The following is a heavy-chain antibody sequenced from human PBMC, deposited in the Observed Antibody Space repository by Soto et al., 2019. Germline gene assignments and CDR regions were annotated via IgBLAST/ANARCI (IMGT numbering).Heavy chain of an antibody. J-gene: IGHJ6*01. CDR2: IDPSDSYT. V-gene: IGHV5-10-1*01. Sequence: SLKISCKGSGYSFTSYWISWVRQMPGKGLEWMGRIDPSDSYTNYSPSFQGHVTISADKSISTAYLQWSSLKASDTAMYYCARHSRVVVASTPGYYGMDVWGQGTTVTVSS. CDR3: ARHSRVVVASTPGYYGMDV. D-gene: IGHD2-15*01. CDR1: GYSFTSYW.